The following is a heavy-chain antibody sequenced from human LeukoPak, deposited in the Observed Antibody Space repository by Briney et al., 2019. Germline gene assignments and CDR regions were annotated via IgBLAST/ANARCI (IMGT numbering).Heavy chain of an antibody. CDR3: VRAKLLWFGELRFNNWFDP. D-gene: IGHD3-10*01. Sequence: SETLSLTCAVYGGSFSGYYWSWIRQPPGKGLEWIGEINHSGSTNYNPSLKSRVTILVDTSKNQFSLKLSSVTAADTAVYYCVRAKLLWFGELRFNNWFDPWGQGTLVTVSS. J-gene: IGHJ5*02. CDR2: INHSGST. CDR1: GGSFSGYY. V-gene: IGHV4-34*01.